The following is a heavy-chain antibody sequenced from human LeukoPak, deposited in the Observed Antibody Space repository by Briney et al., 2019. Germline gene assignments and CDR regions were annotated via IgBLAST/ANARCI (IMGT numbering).Heavy chain of an antibody. CDR1: GYTFTSYG. CDR3: ARAGRIAVAGTGNWFDP. V-gene: IGHV1-18*01. J-gene: IGHJ5*02. CDR2: ISAYNGNT. D-gene: IGHD6-19*01. Sequence: ASVKVSCKASGYTFTSYGISWVRQAPGQGLEWMGWISAYNGNTNYAQKLQGRVTMTTDTSTSTAYMELRSLRSDDTAVYYCARAGRIAVAGTGNWFDPWGLGTLVTVSS.